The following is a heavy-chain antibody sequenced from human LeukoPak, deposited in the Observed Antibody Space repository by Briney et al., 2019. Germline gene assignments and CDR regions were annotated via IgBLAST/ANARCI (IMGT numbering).Heavy chain of an antibody. D-gene: IGHD5-24*01. CDR2: ISGGGVST. CDR3: AKDRRDAFLGDAFDI. J-gene: IGHJ3*02. V-gene: IGHV3-23*01. Sequence: GGSLRLSCAASGFSFSSYAMSWVRQAPGKGLGWVSVISGGGVSTYYADSVKGRFTISRDDSKNTLSLHMNSLRGEDTAVYYCAKDRRDAFLGDAFDIWGQGTMVTVSS. CDR1: GFSFSSYA.